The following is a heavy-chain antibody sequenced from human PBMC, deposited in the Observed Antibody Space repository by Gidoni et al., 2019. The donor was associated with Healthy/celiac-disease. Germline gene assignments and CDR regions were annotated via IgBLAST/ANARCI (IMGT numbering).Heavy chain of an antibody. J-gene: IGHJ3*02. CDR1: GFPFSSYA. Sequence: EVQLVESGGGLVQPGGSLRLSCSASGFPFSSYAMHWVRQAPGKGLENVSAISSNGGSTYYADSVKGRFTISRDNSKNTLYLQMSSLRAEDTAVYYCVKVSYNWNYGAFDIWGQGTMVTVSS. D-gene: IGHD1-7*01. CDR2: ISSNGGST. V-gene: IGHV3-64D*06. CDR3: VKVSYNWNYGAFDI.